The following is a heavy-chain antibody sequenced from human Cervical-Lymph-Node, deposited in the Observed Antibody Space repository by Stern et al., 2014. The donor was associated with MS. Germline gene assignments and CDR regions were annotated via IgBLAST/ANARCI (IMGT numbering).Heavy chain of an antibody. CDR3: AREGGKIAEYFQH. Sequence: VQLVESGGGVVQPGRSLRLSCAASGFTFSSSGMHWVRQAPGKGLEWLAIIWYDGSNSYYADSVKGRFTISRDNSKNTLYLQMNSLRAEDTAVYYCAREGGKIAEYFQHWGQGTLVTVSS. D-gene: IGHD4-23*01. CDR2: IWYDGSNS. CDR1: GFTFSSSG. V-gene: IGHV3-33*01. J-gene: IGHJ1*01.